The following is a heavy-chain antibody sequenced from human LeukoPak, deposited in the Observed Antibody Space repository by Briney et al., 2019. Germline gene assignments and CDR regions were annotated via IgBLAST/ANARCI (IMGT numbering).Heavy chain of an antibody. Sequence: SETLSLTCTVSGGSISSYYWSWIRQPPGKGLEWIGYIYYSGSTNYNPSLKSRVTISVDTSKNQFSLKLSSVTAADTAVYYRATSRGSGSYYRNPYYAFDIWGQGTMVTVSS. CDR2: IYYSGST. CDR1: GGSISSYY. V-gene: IGHV4-59*01. D-gene: IGHD3-10*01. J-gene: IGHJ3*02. CDR3: ATSRGSGSYYRNPYYAFDI.